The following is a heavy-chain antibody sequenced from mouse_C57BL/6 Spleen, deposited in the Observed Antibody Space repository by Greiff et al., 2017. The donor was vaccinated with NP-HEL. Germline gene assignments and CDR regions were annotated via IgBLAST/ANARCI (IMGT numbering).Heavy chain of an antibody. CDR1: GFSLTSYG. Sequence: QVQLKQSGPGLVAPSQSLSITCTVSGFSLTSYGVHWVRQPPGKGLEWLVVIWSDGSTTYNSALKSRLSISKDNSKSQVFLKMNSLQTDDTAMYYCARDEGSGDWYFDVWGTGTTVTVAS. V-gene: IGHV2-6*03. J-gene: IGHJ1*03. D-gene: IGHD1-1*01. CDR2: IWSDGST. CDR3: ARDEGSGDWYFDV.